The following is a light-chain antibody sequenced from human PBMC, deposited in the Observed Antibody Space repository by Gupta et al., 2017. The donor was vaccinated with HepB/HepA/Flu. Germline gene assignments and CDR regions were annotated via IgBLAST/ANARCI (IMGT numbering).Light chain of an antibody. CDR2: ENN. CDR3: GTWDSSMSVVV. V-gene: IGLV1-51*02. J-gene: IGLJ2*01. CDR1: SSNIGNNY. Sequence: QYVLTQPPSVSPPPGQKVTISCSGSSSNIGNNYVSWYQQLPGKAPKVIISENNKRPSGIPDRFSASKSGKSATLAITGLQTADEADYYCGTWDSSMSVVVFGGGTKLTVL.